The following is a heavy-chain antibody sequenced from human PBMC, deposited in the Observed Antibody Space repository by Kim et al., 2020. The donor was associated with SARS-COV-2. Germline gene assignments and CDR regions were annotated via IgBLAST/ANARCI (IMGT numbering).Heavy chain of an antibody. CDR3: ARDCMVRGVITYLGWFDP. D-gene: IGHD3-10*01. Sequence: ASVKVSCKASGYTFTSYGISWVRQAPGQGLEWMGWISAYNGNTNYAQKLQGRVTMTTDTSTSTAYMELRSLRSDDTAVYYCARDCMVRGVITYLGWFDPWGQGTLVTVSS. J-gene: IGHJ5*02. CDR1: GYTFTSYG. CDR2: ISAYNGNT. V-gene: IGHV1-18*04.